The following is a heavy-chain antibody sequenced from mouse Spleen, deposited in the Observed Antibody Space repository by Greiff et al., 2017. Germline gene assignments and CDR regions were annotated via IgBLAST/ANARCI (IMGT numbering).Heavy chain of an antibody. CDR1: GFTFSSYA. D-gene: IGHD1-1*01. Sequence: EVKLVESGEGLVKPGGSLKLSCAASGFTFSSYAMSWVRQTPEKRLEWVAYISSGGDYIYYADTVKGRFTISRDNARNTLYLQMSSLKSEDTAMYYCTRDCSPYWYFDVWGTGTTVTVSS. V-gene: IGHV5-9-1*02. CDR2: ISSGGDYI. J-gene: IGHJ1*03. CDR3: TRDCSPYWYFDV.